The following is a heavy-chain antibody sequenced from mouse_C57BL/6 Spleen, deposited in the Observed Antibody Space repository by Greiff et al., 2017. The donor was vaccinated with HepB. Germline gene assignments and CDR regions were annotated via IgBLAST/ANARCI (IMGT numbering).Heavy chain of an antibody. Sequence: VQLQQPGAELVRPGSSEKLSCKASGYTFTSYWMHWVKQRPIQGLEWIGNIDPSDSETHYNQKFKDKATLTVDKSSSTAYMQLSSLTSEDSAVYYWARSRRNWYFDVWGTGTTVTVSS. CDR3: ARSRRNWYFDV. V-gene: IGHV1-52*01. CDR2: IDPSDSET. CDR1: GYTFTSYW. J-gene: IGHJ1*03.